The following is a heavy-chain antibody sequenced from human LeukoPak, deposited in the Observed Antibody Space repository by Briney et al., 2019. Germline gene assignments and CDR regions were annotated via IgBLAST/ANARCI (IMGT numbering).Heavy chain of an antibody. Sequence: PSETLSLTCAVYGGSFSGYHWSWIRQPPGKGLEWIGEINHSGSTNYNPSLKSRVTISVDTSKNQFSLKLSSVTAADTAVYYCARGVGNYAHWGQGTLVTVSS. CDR1: GGSFSGYH. J-gene: IGHJ4*02. CDR2: INHSGST. V-gene: IGHV4-34*01. D-gene: IGHD4-11*01. CDR3: ARGVGNYAH.